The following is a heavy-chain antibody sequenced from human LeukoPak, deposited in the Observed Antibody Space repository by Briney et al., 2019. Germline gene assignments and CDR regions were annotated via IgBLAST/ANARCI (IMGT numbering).Heavy chain of an antibody. Sequence: GGALRLSCAASGCSFSTYGMHWVRQAPGRGLEGVSFIRYDGTNKFNADSVRGRLTISRDNSNNTLYLHMNSLRSDDTAVYYCAKEHNHYGDYVGSRYHYYMDVWGKGTTVTVSS. V-gene: IGHV3-30*02. D-gene: IGHD4-17*01. J-gene: IGHJ6*03. CDR2: IRYDGTNK. CDR3: AKEHNHYGDYVGSRYHYYMDV. CDR1: GCSFSTYG.